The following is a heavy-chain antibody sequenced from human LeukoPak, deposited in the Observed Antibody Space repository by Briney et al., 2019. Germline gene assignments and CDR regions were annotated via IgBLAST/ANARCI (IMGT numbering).Heavy chain of an antibody. J-gene: IGHJ6*02. CDR2: IKQDGSEK. D-gene: IGHD3-10*01. Sequence: GGSLRLSCAASGFTFSSYWMSWVRQAPGKGLEWVANIKQDGSEKYYVDSVKGRFTISIDNAKNSLYLQMNSLRAEDTAVYYCARDRVYYYYGMDVWGQGTTVTVSS. CDR3: ARDRVYYYYGMDV. V-gene: IGHV3-7*01. CDR1: GFTFSSYW.